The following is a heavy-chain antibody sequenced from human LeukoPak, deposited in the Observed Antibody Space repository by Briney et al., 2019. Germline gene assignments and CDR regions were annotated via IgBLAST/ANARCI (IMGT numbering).Heavy chain of an antibody. CDR2: ISSSSSYI. Sequence: GGSLRLSCAASGFTFSSYSMNWVRQAPGKGLEWVSSISSSSSYIYYADSVKGRFTISRDNAKNSLYLQMNSLRAEDTAVYYCARPEGSDAFDIWSQGTMVTVSS. CDR3: ARPEGSDAFDI. V-gene: IGHV3-21*01. CDR1: GFTFSSYS. J-gene: IGHJ3*02.